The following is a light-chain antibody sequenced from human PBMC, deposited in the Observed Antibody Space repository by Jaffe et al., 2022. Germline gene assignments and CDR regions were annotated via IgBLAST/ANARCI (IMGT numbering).Light chain of an antibody. CDR3: QQYGTSPPMYT. J-gene: IGKJ2*01. Sequence: EIVLTQSPGTLSLSPGERATLSCRASQIFSSSYFAWYQQKPGQAPRLLIFGASNRATGIPDRFSGSASGTDFTLTISRLEPEDFAVYYCQQYGTSPPMYTFGQGTKLEIK. V-gene: IGKV3-20*01. CDR1: QIFSSSY. CDR2: GAS.